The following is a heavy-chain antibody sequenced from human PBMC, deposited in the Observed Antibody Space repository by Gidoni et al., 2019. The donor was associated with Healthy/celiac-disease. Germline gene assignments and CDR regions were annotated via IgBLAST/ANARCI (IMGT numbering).Heavy chain of an antibody. CDR2: INPNSGGT. V-gene: IGHV1-2*02. Sequence: VRQAPGQGLEWMGWINPNSGGTNYAQKFQGRVTMTRDTSISTAYMELSRLRSDDTAVYYCARDLNIVVVVAATRYYYGMDVWGQGTTVTVSS. CDR3: ARDLNIVVVVAATRYYYGMDV. D-gene: IGHD2-15*01. J-gene: IGHJ6*02.